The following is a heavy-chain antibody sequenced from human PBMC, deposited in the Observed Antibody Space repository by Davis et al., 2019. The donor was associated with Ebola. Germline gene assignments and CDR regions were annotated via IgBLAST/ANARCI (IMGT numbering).Heavy chain of an antibody. J-gene: IGHJ4*02. D-gene: IGHD6-13*01. V-gene: IGHV3-73*01. CDR2: IRSKANSYAT. Sequence: PGGSLRLSCAASGFTFSGSAMHWVRQASGKGLEWVGRIRSKANSYATAYAASVKGRFTISRDDSKNTAYLQMNSLETEDTAVYYCIAGTSVDYWGQGTLVTVSS. CDR1: GFTFSGSA. CDR3: IAGTSVDY.